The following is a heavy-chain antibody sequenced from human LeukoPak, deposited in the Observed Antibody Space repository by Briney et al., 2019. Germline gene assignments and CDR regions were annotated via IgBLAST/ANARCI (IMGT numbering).Heavy chain of an antibody. Sequence: TGGSLRLSCAASGFAFPNYAMSWVRQAPDKGLEWVSAISGSGTPTYSADSVRGRFTISRDSSKNTLDLQMNNLRAEDTALYYCAKDLGGLVSSYYYYGMDVWGQGTTVTVSS. CDR1: GFAFPNYA. CDR3: AKDLGGLVSSYYYYGMDV. CDR2: ISGSGTPT. D-gene: IGHD6-19*01. J-gene: IGHJ6*02. V-gene: IGHV3-23*01.